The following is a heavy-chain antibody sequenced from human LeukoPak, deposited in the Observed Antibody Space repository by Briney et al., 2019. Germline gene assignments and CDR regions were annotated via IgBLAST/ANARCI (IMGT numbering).Heavy chain of an antibody. Sequence: SVKVSCKASGGTFGSYAISWVRQAPGQGLEWMGRIIPILGIANYAQKFQGRVTITADKSTSTAYMELSSLRSEDTAVYYCARDPGYSYGYNYWGQGTLVTVSS. CDR1: GGTFGSYA. J-gene: IGHJ4*02. D-gene: IGHD5-18*01. V-gene: IGHV1-69*04. CDR3: ARDPGYSYGYNY. CDR2: IIPILGIA.